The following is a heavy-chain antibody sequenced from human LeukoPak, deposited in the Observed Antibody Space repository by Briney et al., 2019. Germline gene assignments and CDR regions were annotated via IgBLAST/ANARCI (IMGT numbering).Heavy chain of an antibody. Sequence: GGSLRLSCAASGFTFSSYGVHWVRQAPGKGLEWVAFIRYDGSNKYYADSVKGRFTISRDNSKNTLYLQMNSLRAEDTAVYYCAKSRYYYDSSHPDYWGQGTLVTVSS. CDR2: IRYDGSNK. V-gene: IGHV3-30*02. CDR1: GFTFSSYG. D-gene: IGHD3-22*01. J-gene: IGHJ4*02. CDR3: AKSRYYYDSSHPDY.